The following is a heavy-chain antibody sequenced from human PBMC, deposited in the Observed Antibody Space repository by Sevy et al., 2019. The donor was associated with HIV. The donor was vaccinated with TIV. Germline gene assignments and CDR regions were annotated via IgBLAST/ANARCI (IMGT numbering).Heavy chain of an antibody. CDR3: ARDYYDSSGYYYFDY. J-gene: IGHJ4*02. D-gene: IGHD3-22*01. V-gene: IGHV1-2*02. Sequence: ASVKVSCKASGYTFTGYYMHWVRQAPGQGLEWMGWINPNSGGTNYAQKFQGRVTITRDTSISTAYMELSRLRSDDTAVYYCARDYYDSSGYYYFDYWGQGTLVTVSS. CDR1: GYTFTGYY. CDR2: INPNSGGT.